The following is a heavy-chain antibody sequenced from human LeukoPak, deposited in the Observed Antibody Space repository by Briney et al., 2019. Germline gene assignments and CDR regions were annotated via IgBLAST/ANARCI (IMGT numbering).Heavy chain of an antibody. CDR2: IYGSNNNT. V-gene: IGHV3-23*05. J-gene: IGHJ4*02. CDR1: GFTFSSFA. CDR3: AKGISGSCYTGLGF. Sequence: GGSLRLSCVASGFTFSSFAMGWVRLAPGKGLQWISCIYGSNNNTYYTDSVTGRFTISRDNSKTTLFLQMNSLRAEDTAVYYCAKGISGSCYTGLGFWGQGTLVTVSS. D-gene: IGHD2-2*02.